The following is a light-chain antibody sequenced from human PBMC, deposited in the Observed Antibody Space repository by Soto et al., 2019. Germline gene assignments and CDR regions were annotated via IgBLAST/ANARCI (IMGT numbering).Light chain of an antibody. CDR1: QTISHF. CDR2: TAS. J-gene: IGKJ1*01. Sequence: IQGAQSPSTRSASVGERVTITCRASQTISHFLAWYQQKPGKAPKPLIYTASTLQSGVPSRFSGSGAGAEFTLTITGLQPEDFATYFCQQFHTYPWTFAQGSEVAIK. CDR3: QQFHTYPWT. V-gene: IGKV1-9*01.